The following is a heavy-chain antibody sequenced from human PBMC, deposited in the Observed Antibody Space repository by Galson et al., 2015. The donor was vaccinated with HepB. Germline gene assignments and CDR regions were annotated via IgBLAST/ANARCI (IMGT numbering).Heavy chain of an antibody. CDR1: GFTFSSYA. V-gene: IGHV3-23*01. CDR2: IGGATSRT. D-gene: IGHD5-24*01. CDR3: AKDSLQYALDI. J-gene: IGHJ3*02. Sequence: SLRLSCAASGFTFSSYAMNWVRQTPGKGLEWVSVIGGATSRTDYADSVKGRFTVSRDNSKNTLYLQMNSLGGEDTAVYYCAKDSLQYALDIWGQGTMVTVSS.